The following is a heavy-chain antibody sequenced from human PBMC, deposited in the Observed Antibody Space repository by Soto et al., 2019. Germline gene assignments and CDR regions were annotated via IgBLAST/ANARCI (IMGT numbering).Heavy chain of an antibody. CDR1: GFTFSSYA. J-gene: IGHJ4*02. Sequence: EVQLLESGGGLVQPGGSLRLSCAASGFTFSSYAMSWVRQAPGKGLEWVSAISGSGGSTYYADSVKGRFTISRDNSKNTLYLQMNSLSAEDTAVYYCAKDRVATYEVVIVSDYFDYWGQGTLVTVSS. CDR2: ISGSGGST. CDR3: AKDRVATYEVVIVSDYFDY. V-gene: IGHV3-23*01. D-gene: IGHD3-16*02.